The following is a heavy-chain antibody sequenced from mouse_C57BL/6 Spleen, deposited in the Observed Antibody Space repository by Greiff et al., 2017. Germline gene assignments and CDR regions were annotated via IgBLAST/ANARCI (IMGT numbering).Heavy chain of an antibody. CDR2: ISYDGSN. CDR3: ARDLGATVVGY. CDR1: GYSITSGYY. V-gene: IGHV3-6*01. D-gene: IGHD1-1*01. J-gene: IGHJ2*01. Sequence: VQLKESGPGLVKPSQSLSLTCSVTGYSITSGYYWNWIRQFPGNKLEWMGYISYDGSNNYNPSLKNRISITRDTSKNQFFLKLNSVTTEDTATYYCARDLGATVVGYWGQGTTLTVSS.